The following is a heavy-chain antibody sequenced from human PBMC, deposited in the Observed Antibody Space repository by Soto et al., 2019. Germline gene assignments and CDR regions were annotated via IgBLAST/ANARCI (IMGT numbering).Heavy chain of an antibody. Sequence: QVQLVESGGGVVQPGRSLRLACVASGFTFSSHGMHWVRQAPGKGLEWVAVIWYDGSNKYYTDSVKGRFTISRDNSKNTLYLRMNSLRAEDTAVYYCMRWGDNRAFEYWGQGTLVTVSS. D-gene: IGHD3-16*01. CDR3: MRWGDNRAFEY. J-gene: IGHJ4*02. CDR1: GFTFSSHG. V-gene: IGHV3-33*01. CDR2: IWYDGSNK.